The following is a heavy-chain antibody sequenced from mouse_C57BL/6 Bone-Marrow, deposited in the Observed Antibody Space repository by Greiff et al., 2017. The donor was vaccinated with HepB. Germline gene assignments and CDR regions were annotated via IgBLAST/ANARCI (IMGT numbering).Heavy chain of an antibody. Sequence: EVQLQQSGPVLVKPGASVKMSCKASGYTFTDYYMNWVKQSHGKSLEWIGVINPYNGGTSYNQKFKGKATLTVDKSSSTAYMELNSLTSEDSAVYYCARWDATVVHRYFDVWGTGTTVTVSS. J-gene: IGHJ1*03. D-gene: IGHD1-1*01. CDR1: GYTFTDYY. CDR2: INPYNGGT. V-gene: IGHV1-19*01. CDR3: ARWDATVVHRYFDV.